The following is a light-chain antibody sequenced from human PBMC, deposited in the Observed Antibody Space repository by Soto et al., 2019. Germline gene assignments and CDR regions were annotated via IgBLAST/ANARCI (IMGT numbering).Light chain of an antibody. CDR3: QQRSNWLFT. V-gene: IGKV3-11*01. J-gene: IGKJ3*01. Sequence: EIVLTQSPATLSFSPGERATLSCRASQSVSSYLAWYQQKPGQAPRLLIYDASNRATGIPARFSGSGSGTDFTLTISSLDTEEFAVYYCQQRSNWLFTFGPGTKVDIK. CDR1: QSVSSY. CDR2: DAS.